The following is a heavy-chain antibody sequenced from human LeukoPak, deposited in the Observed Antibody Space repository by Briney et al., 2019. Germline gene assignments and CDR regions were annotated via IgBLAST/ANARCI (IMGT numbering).Heavy chain of an antibody. V-gene: IGHV3-48*04. CDR3: AKDWSGTGATFDY. Sequence: PGGSLRLSCAASGFTFSSYSMNWVRQAPGKGLEWVSYISSSSSTIYYADSVKGRFTISRDNAKNSLYLQMNSLRAEDTALYYCAKDWSGTGATFDYWGQGTLVTVSS. D-gene: IGHD2-8*02. CDR2: ISSSSSTI. CDR1: GFTFSSYS. J-gene: IGHJ4*02.